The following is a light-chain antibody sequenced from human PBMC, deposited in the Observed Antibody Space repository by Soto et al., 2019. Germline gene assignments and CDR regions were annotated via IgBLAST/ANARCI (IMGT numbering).Light chain of an antibody. V-gene: IGLV1-40*01. CDR3: QSYDSSLSGYVV. Sequence: QSVLTQPPSVSGAPGQRVTISCTGSSSTIGARYDVHWYQQLPGTAPKLLIYGNSNRPSGVPDRFSGSKSGTSASLAITGLQAEDEADYYCQSYDSSLSGYVVFGGGAKLTVL. CDR1: SSTIGARYD. CDR2: GNS. J-gene: IGLJ2*01.